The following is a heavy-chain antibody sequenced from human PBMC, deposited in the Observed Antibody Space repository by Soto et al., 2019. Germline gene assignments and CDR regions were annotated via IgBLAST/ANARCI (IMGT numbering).Heavy chain of an antibody. CDR3: ARELVLGLKSAFDM. CDR2: IDSTTSPT. D-gene: IGHD2-15*01. Sequence: PGGSLILSCAGSGFTFSTYSMNWVGQAPGKGLEWLSYIDSTTSPTYYADSVKGRFTISRDNARSSLYLHMNSLRDEDTAVYFCARELVLGLKSAFDMWGQGTLVTVSS. V-gene: IGHV3-48*02. J-gene: IGHJ3*02. CDR1: GFTFSTYS.